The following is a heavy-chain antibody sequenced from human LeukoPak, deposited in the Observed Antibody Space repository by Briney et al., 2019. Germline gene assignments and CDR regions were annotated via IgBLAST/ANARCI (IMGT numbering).Heavy chain of an antibody. CDR3: AREREANDY. Sequence: GGSLRLSCAASGFTFRSYSMNWVRQAPGKGLEWVSYISSSSSTIYYADSVKGRFTISRDNARNSLYLQMNSLRAEDTAVYYCAREREANDYWGQGTLVTVSS. D-gene: IGHD1-26*01. CDR2: ISSSSSTI. CDR1: GFTFRSYS. V-gene: IGHV3-48*01. J-gene: IGHJ4*02.